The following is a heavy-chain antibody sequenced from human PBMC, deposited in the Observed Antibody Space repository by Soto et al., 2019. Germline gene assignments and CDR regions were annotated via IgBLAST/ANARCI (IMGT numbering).Heavy chain of an antibody. Sequence: SETLSLTCTVSGGSISSGDYYWSWIRQPPGKGLERIGYIYYSVSTYYNPSLKSGVAISVDTSKNQFSLKLSSVTAVDTAVYYCGRRSGYTSRLWWGQGTLVTVSS. V-gene: IGHV4-30-4*02. CDR3: GRRSGYTSRLW. D-gene: IGHD2-2*02. CDR2: IYYSVST. CDR1: GGSISSGDYY. J-gene: IGHJ4*02.